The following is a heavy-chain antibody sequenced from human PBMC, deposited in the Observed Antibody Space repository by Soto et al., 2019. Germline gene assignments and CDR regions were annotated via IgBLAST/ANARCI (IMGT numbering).Heavy chain of an antibody. CDR3: TGHAGGEVEHSFYYYCMDV. CDR1: GFPLSDSA. J-gene: IGHJ6*03. CDR2: IRSKTNNYAT. V-gene: IGHV3-73*01. Sequence: EVQLVESGGGLVQPGGSLKLACLASGFPLSDSAIHWVRKASGKGLEWVGRIRSKTNNYATTYGAPVRGRFTLSRDDSKNTAYLEMNNLESEDAAVYYCTGHAGGEVEHSFYYYCMDVWGKGTTVSV. D-gene: IGHD2-21*01.